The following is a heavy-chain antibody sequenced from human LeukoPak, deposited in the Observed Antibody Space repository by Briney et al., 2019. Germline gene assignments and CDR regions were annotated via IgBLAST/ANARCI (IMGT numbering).Heavy chain of an antibody. CDR1: GGSISSGGYS. J-gene: IGHJ4*02. D-gene: IGHD3-22*01. V-gene: IGHV4-30-2*01. CDR2: IYHSGST. CDR3: ASSYYYDSSGYYYRLDY. Sequence: SETLSLTCAVSGGSISSGGYSWSWIRQPPGKGLEWIGYIYHSGSTYYNPSLKSRVTISVDRSKNQFSLKLSSVTAADTAVYYCASSYYYDSSGYYYRLDYWGQGTLVTVSS.